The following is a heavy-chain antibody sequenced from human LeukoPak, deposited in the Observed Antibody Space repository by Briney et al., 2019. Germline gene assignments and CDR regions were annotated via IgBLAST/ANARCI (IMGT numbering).Heavy chain of an antibody. CDR2: MNPNSSNT. CDR3: ARGFVGEDLYYYYYMDV. D-gene: IGHD3-16*01. J-gene: IGHJ6*03. V-gene: IGHV1-8*01. Sequence: ASVRLSCEASGYTFSSYDVNWVRQATGQEGKWLGGMNPNSSNTGDAHKYQGRVTMTRNTSISTAYMELSSLRSEDTAVDYCARGFVGEDLYYYYYMDVWGQGTLVTVSS. CDR1: GYTFSSYD.